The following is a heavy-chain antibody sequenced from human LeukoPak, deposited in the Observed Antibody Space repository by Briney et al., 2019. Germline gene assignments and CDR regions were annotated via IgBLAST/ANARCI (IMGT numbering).Heavy chain of an antibody. D-gene: IGHD6-13*01. CDR2: ISGSGGST. Sequence: PGGSPRLSCAASGFTFSSYAMSWVRQAPGKGLEWVSAISGSGGSTYYADSVKGRFTISRDNSKNTLYLQMNSLRAEDTAVYYCAREPRYSSSWLVDYWGQGTLVTVSS. CDR3: AREPRYSSSWLVDY. J-gene: IGHJ4*02. V-gene: IGHV3-23*01. CDR1: GFTFSSYA.